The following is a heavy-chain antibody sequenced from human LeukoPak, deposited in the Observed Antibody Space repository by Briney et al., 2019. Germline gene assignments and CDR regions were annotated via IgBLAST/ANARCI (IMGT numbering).Heavy chain of an antibody. Sequence: ASXKVSCKASGYTFTGYYMHWVRQAQGQGVEWMGRINPNSGGTNYAQKFQGRVTMTRDTSISTAYMELSRLRSDDTAVYYCAREKEGFGYWGQGTLVTVSS. CDR1: GYTFTGYY. V-gene: IGHV1-2*06. CDR2: INPNSGGT. J-gene: IGHJ4*02. CDR3: AREKEGFGY. D-gene: IGHD3-16*01.